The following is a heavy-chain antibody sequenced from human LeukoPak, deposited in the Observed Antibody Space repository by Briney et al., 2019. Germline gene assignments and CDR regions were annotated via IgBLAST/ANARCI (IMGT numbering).Heavy chain of an antibody. Sequence: GASVKVSCKASGYTFTSYGISWVRQAPGQGLEWMGWISAYNGNTNYAQKLQGRVTMTTDTSTSTAYMELRSLRSDDTAVYYCARDPYYYDSSGHYDYWGQGTLVTVSS. CDR2: ISAYNGNT. J-gene: IGHJ4*02. D-gene: IGHD3-22*01. CDR1: GYTFTSYG. V-gene: IGHV1-18*01. CDR3: ARDPYYYDSSGHYDY.